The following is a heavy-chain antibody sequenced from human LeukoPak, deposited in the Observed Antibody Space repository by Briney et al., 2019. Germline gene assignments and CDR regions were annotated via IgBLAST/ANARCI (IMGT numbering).Heavy chain of an antibody. CDR2: IYTSGST. Sequence: PSETLSLTCTVSGGSISSGSYYWSWIRQPAGKGLEWIGRIYTSGSTNYNPSLKSRVTISVDTSKNQFSLKLSSVTAADTAVYYCARDNTVTTQPWYCYYYMDVWGKGTTVTVSS. CDR3: ARDNTVTTQPWYCYYYMDV. D-gene: IGHD4-17*01. CDR1: GGSISSGSYY. V-gene: IGHV4-61*02. J-gene: IGHJ6*03.